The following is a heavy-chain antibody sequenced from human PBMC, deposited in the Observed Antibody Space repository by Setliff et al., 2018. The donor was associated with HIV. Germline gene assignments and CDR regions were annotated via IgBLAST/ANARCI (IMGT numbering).Heavy chain of an antibody. J-gene: IGHJ4*02. D-gene: IGHD7-27*01. Sequence: SETLSLTCAVYGGSFSDYYWNWIRQPPGKGLEWIGEINHSGSTNYNPSLKSRVTNSLDTSKNQFSLKLSSVTAADTAVYYCAKLTPFDYWGQGTLVTVSS. CDR1: GGSFSDYY. CDR3: AKLTPFDY. CDR2: INHSGST. V-gene: IGHV4-34*01.